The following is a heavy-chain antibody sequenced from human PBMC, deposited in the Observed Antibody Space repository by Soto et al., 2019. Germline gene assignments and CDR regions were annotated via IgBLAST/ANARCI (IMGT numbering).Heavy chain of an antibody. CDR3: ARDNPVGITFGGGVAFDI. J-gene: IGHJ3*02. Sequence: ASVKVSCKASGYTFTSYGISWVRQAPGQGLEWMGWISAYNGNTNYAQKLQGRVTMTTDTSTSTAYMELRSLRSDDTAVYYCARDNPVGITFGGGVAFDIWGQGTVFIVS. CDR2: ISAYNGNT. CDR1: GYTFTSYG. V-gene: IGHV1-18*01. D-gene: IGHD3-16*01.